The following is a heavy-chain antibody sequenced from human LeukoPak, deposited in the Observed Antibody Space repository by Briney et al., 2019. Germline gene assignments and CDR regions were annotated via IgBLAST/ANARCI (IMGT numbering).Heavy chain of an antibody. J-gene: IGHJ5*02. CDR2: INPSGGST. CDR3: ARAAIFGNWFDP. Sequence: ASVKVSCKASGYTFTGYYMHWVRQAPGQGLEWMGIINPSGGSTSYAQKFQGRVTMTRDTSTSTVYMELSSLRSEDTAVYYCARAAIFGNWFDPWGQGTLVTVSS. V-gene: IGHV1-46*03. D-gene: IGHD3-3*01. CDR1: GYTFTGYY.